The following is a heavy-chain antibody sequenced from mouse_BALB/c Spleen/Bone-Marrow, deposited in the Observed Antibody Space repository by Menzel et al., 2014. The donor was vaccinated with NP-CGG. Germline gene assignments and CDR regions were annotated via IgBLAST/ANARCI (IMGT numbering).Heavy chain of an antibody. CDR3: ARGKTYAMDY. D-gene: IGHD2-1*01. Sequence: LEESGPELVKPGASVKMSCKASGYTFTSYVMHWVKQKPGQGLEWIGYINPNNDGTKYNEKFKGKATLTSDKSSSTAYMELSSLTSEDSAVYYCARGKTYAMDYWGQGTLVTVSS. V-gene: IGHV1-14*01. J-gene: IGHJ4*01. CDR1: GYTFTSYV. CDR2: INPNNDGT.